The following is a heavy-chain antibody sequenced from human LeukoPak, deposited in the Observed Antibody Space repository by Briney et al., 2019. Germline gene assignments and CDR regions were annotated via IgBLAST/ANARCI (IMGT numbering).Heavy chain of an antibody. J-gene: IGHJ3*01. Sequence: SETLSLTCTISGDPFTSAHYWWDWVRLSPGKGLEWIGAIQCTGRTFSNPSLKSRVTIPVDASKRQFSLDLRSATAADTAVYYCARRRHNFDYYDVWGQGTRVTVSS. V-gene: IGHV4-39*01. D-gene: IGHD1-20*01. CDR3: ARRRHNFDYYDV. CDR2: IQCTGRT. CDR1: GDPFTSAHYW.